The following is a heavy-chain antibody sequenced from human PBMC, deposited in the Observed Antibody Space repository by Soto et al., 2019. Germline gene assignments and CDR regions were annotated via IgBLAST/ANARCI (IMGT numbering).Heavy chain of an antibody. CDR1: GFTFSSYS. D-gene: IGHD2-2*01. V-gene: IGHV3-30-3*01. CDR3: ARDKGVVPAAHYYYYGMNV. Sequence: GGSLRLSCAVSGFTFSSYSMHWVRQAPGKGLEWVAVISYDGSNKYYADSVKVRFTISRDNSKNTLYLQMNSLRAEDTAVYYCARDKGVVPAAHYYYYGMNVWGQGTTVTVSS. J-gene: IGHJ6*02. CDR2: ISYDGSNK.